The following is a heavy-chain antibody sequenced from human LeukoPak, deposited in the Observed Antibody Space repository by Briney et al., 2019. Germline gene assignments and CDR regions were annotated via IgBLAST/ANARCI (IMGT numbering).Heavy chain of an antibody. CDR2: IYYSGST. V-gene: IGHV4-61*01. J-gene: IGHJ4*02. CDR1: GGSVSSGSYY. CDR3: ARHGLQPTVTPELDY. Sequence: SETLSLTCTVSGGSVSSGSYYWSWIRQPPGKGLEWIGYIYYSGSTNYNPSLKSRVTISVDTSKNQFSLKLSSVTAADTAVYYCARHGLQPTVTPELDYWGQGTLVTVSS. D-gene: IGHD4-17*01.